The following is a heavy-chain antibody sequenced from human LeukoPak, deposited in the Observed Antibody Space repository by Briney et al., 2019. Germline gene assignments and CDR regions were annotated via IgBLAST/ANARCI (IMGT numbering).Heavy chain of an antibody. CDR3: ASVGYCSGGSWPCSNWFDL. CDR2: INPSGGST. Sequence: ASVKVSCKASGYTFTSYYMHWVRQAPGQGLEWMGIINPSGGSTNYAQKFQGRVTITADESTSTAYMELSSLRSEDTAVYYCASVGYCSGGSWPCSNWFDLWGQGTLVTVSS. CDR1: GYTFTSYY. V-gene: IGHV1-46*01. D-gene: IGHD2-15*01. J-gene: IGHJ5*02.